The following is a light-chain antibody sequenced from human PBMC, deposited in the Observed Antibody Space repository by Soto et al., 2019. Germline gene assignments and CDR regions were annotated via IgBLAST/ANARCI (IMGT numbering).Light chain of an antibody. CDR2: AAS. CDR3: QQLNSYPPFT. J-gene: IGKJ3*01. V-gene: IGKV1-9*01. Sequence: DIQLTQSPSFLSASVGDRVTITCRASQGISSYLAWDQQKPGKAPKLLIYAASTLQSGVPSRFSGSGSGTEFTLPIISLQPEDFATYCCQQLNSYPPFTFGPGTKVDIK. CDR1: QGISSY.